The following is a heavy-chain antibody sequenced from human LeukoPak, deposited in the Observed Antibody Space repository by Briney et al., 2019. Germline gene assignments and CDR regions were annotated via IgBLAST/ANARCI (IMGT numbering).Heavy chain of an antibody. V-gene: IGHV1-2*02. J-gene: IGHJ3*02. CDR3: ASGSHYEYYAFDS. Sequence: ASVNLSCTASGYTFTASYMHLVRQAPGQGLEWMGWINPNSGGTNYAQKFQGRVTMTRDTSISTAYMELSRLRSDDTAVYYCASGSHYEYYAFDSWGQGTMVTVSS. CDR2: INPNSGGT. CDR1: GYTFTASY. D-gene: IGHD1-26*01.